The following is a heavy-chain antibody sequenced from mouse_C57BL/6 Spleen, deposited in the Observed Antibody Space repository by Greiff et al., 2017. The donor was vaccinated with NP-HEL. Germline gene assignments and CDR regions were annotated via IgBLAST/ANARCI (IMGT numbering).Heavy chain of an antibody. Sequence: EVQLQQSGPELVKPGASVKISCKASGYTFTDYYMNWVKQSHGKSLEWIGDINPNNGGTSYNQKFKGKATLTVDKSSSTAYMELRSLTSEDSAVYYCARFDGNYFDYWGQGTTLTVSS. J-gene: IGHJ2*01. CDR3: ARFDGNYFDY. CDR1: GYTFTDYY. D-gene: IGHD2-3*01. CDR2: INPNNGGT. V-gene: IGHV1-26*01.